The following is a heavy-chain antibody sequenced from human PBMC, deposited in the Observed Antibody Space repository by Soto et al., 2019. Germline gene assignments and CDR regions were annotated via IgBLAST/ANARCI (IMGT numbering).Heavy chain of an antibody. V-gene: IGHV1-69*02. J-gene: IGHJ6*03. D-gene: IGHD3-10*01. Sequence: ASVKVSCKASGGTFSSYTISWVRQAPGQGLEWMGRIIPILGIANYAQKFQGRVTITADKSTSTAYMELSSLRSEDTAVYYCARGEINYYYYMDVWGKGTTVTVSS. CDR2: IIPILGIA. CDR1: GGTFSSYT. CDR3: ARGEINYYYYMDV.